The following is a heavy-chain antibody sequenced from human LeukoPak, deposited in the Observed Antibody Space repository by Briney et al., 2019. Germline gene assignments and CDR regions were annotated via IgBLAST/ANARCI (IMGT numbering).Heavy chain of an antibody. Sequence: GGSLRLSCAASGFTVSSNYMSRVRQAPGKGLEWVSVSYSGGSSYYADSVKGRFTISRDNSKNTLYLQMNTLRAEDTAVYYCARHSISELRLAFDIWGQGTVVTISS. CDR2: SYSGGSS. V-gene: IGHV3-53*01. CDR3: ARHSISELRLAFDI. D-gene: IGHD1-7*01. J-gene: IGHJ3*02. CDR1: GFTVSSNY.